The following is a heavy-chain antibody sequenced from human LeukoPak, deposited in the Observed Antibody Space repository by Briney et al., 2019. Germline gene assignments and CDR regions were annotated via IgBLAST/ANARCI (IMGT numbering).Heavy chain of an antibody. Sequence: GGSLRLSCAASGFTFSSYAMHWVRQAPGKGLEWVAVISYDGSNKYYADSVKGRFTISRDNSKNTLYLQMNSLRAEDTAVYYCARDGYCSGGSCYFPDYWGQGTLVTVSS. J-gene: IGHJ4*02. CDR1: GFTFSSYA. D-gene: IGHD2-15*01. CDR2: ISYDGSNK. V-gene: IGHV3-30-3*01. CDR3: ARDGYCSGGSCYFPDY.